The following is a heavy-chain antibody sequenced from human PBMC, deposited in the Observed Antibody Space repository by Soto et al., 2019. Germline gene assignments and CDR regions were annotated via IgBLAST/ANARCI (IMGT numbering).Heavy chain of an antibody. J-gene: IGHJ4*02. D-gene: IGHD5-12*01. CDR1: GGTFSSYA. Sequence: QVQLVQSGAEVKKPGSSVKVSCKDSGGTFSSYAISWVRQAPGQGLEWMGGIIPIFGTANYAQKFQGRVTITADESTSTAYMELSILRSVDTAVYYCARELEMATYFDYWGQGTLVTVSS. CDR3: ARELEMATYFDY. CDR2: IIPIFGTA. V-gene: IGHV1-69*01.